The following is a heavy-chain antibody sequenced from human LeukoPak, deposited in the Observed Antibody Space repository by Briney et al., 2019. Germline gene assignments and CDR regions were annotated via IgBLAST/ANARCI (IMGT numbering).Heavy chain of an antibody. Sequence: GGSLRLSCAASGFTFSSYSMNWVRQAPGKGLEWVSGISGSGGSTYVADSVKGRFTVSRDNAKNSLYLQMNSLRAEDTAVYYCAELGITMIGGVWGKGTTVTVSS. J-gene: IGHJ6*04. CDR3: AELGITMIGGV. CDR2: ISGSGGST. D-gene: IGHD3-10*02. V-gene: IGHV3-23*01. CDR1: GFTFSSYS.